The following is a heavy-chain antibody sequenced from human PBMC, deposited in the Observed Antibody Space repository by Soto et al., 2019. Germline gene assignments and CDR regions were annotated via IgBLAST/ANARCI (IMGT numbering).Heavy chain of an antibody. V-gene: IGHV1-69*12. J-gene: IGHJ4*02. D-gene: IGHD1-1*01. CDR3: ARIGTLDWIDDY. CDR1: GGTFRSYV. Sequence: QVQLVQSGAEVKKPGSSVKVSCQASGGTFRSYVTIWVRQAPGQGLEWLGGIIPMYGTPYYAQTFQGRVTISADESTSTAFMELSSLRSEDTAVYYCARIGTLDWIDDYWGQGTLVTVSA. CDR2: IIPMYGTP.